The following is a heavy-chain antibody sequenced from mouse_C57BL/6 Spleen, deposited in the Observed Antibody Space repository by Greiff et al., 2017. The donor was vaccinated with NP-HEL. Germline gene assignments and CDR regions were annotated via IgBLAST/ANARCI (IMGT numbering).Heavy chain of an antibody. Sequence: EVMLVESGGDLVKPGGSLKLSCAASGFTFSSYGMSWVRQTPDKRLEWVATISSGGSYTYYPDSVKGRFTISRDNAKNTLYLQMSSLKSEDTAMYYCAGDSSGPDWGQGTLVTVSA. V-gene: IGHV5-6*01. CDR3: AGDSSGPD. D-gene: IGHD3-2*02. J-gene: IGHJ3*01. CDR2: ISSGGSYT. CDR1: GFTFSSYG.